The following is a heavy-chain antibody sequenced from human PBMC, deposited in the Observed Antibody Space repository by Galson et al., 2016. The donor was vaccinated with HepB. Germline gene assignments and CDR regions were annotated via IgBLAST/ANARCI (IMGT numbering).Heavy chain of an antibody. CDR3: ARNNSGWYTFAA. Sequence: ETLSLTCIVSGGSINNDNHCWGWIRQPPGEGLEWIGSIYYSGNTHYNPSLNSRVTISVDTSKNQFSLRLTSVTASDTAIYYCARNNSGWYTFAAWGQGTLVTVSS. V-gene: IGHV4-39*01. D-gene: IGHD6-19*01. CDR2: IYYSGNT. J-gene: IGHJ5*02. CDR1: GGSINNDNHC.